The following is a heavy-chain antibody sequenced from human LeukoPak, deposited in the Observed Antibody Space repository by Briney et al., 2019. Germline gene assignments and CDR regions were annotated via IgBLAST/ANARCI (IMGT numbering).Heavy chain of an antibody. Sequence: SETLSLTCTVSGGSMSNYYWTWIRQPPRKGLEWIGYIFYSGSTNYNPSLKGRITISVDTSKNQFSLKLRSVTPADTAVYYCTRGTIAVAALLQHWGQGTLVTVSS. D-gene: IGHD6-19*01. J-gene: IGHJ1*01. CDR1: GGSMSNYY. CDR2: IFYSGST. CDR3: TRGTIAVAALLQH. V-gene: IGHV4-59*01.